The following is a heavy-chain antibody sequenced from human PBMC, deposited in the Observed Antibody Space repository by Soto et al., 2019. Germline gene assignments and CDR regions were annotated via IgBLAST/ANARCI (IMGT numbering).Heavy chain of an antibody. CDR1: GFTFSKST. D-gene: IGHD3-3*01. Sequence: EVQLLESGGGLVQPGGSLRLSCAASGFTFSKSTMIWVRQAPGKGLEWVSAIGGGGSTTYYAYSVEGRFTISRDNAKKPLYLQMDSLRVEDTAVYYCAKDRGGWRGLDYWGQGTLATVSS. V-gene: IGHV3-23*01. CDR2: IGGGGSTT. J-gene: IGHJ4*02. CDR3: AKDRGGWRGLDY.